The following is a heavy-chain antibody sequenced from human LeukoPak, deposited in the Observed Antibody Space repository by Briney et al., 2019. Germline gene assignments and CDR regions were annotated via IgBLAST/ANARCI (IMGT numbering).Heavy chain of an antibody. V-gene: IGHV3-43*02. J-gene: IGHJ4*02. CDR3: AKTPRGYRGYELGY. CDR1: GFSFDDYA. Sequence: GGSLRLSCAASGFSFDDYAMHWVRQAPGKGLEWVSLISGDGGSTNYADSVKGRFTISRDNSKNSLYLQMNSLRTEDTALYYCAKTPRGYRGYELGYWGQGTLVTVSS. D-gene: IGHD5-12*01. CDR2: ISGDGGST.